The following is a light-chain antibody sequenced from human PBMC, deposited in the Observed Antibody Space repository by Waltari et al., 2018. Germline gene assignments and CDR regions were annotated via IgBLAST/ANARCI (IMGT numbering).Light chain of an antibody. Sequence: DIQMTQSPYSLSASVGDRVTITCRASQSISSYLNWYQQKPGKAPKLLIYAASSLQSGVPSRFSGSGSGTDFTLTISSLQPDDFATYYCQQSYSTPPIFGPGTKVDIK. CDR3: QQSYSTPPI. V-gene: IGKV1-39*01. CDR2: AAS. CDR1: QSISSY. J-gene: IGKJ3*01.